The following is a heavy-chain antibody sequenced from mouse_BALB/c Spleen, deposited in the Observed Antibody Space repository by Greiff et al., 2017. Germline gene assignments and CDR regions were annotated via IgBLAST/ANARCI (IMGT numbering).Heavy chain of an antibody. CDR3: ARHDMYDWFAY. CDR1: GFTFSDYY. D-gene: IGHD2-14*01. CDR2: ISDGGSYT. V-gene: IGHV5-4*02. J-gene: IGHJ3*01. Sequence: EVQLVESGGGLVKPGGSLKLSCAASGFTFSDYYMYWVRQTPEKRLEWVATISDGGSYTYYPDSVKGRFTISRDNAKNNLYLQMSSLKSEDTAMYYCARHDMYDWFAYWGQGTLVTVSA.